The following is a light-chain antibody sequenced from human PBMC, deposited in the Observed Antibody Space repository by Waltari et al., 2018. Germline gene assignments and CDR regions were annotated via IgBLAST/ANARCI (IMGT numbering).Light chain of an antibody. J-gene: IGKJ1*01. Sequence: EIVLTQSPDTLSFSPGESATLSCRASQSISKYLAWSQQKPGQAPRLLIYHASSRSTGIPDRFSGSGFGTDFSLTISRLEPEDFAVYYCQHYVSLPATFGQGTKLEIK. CDR3: QHYVSLPAT. CDR1: QSISKY. V-gene: IGKV3-20*01. CDR2: HAS.